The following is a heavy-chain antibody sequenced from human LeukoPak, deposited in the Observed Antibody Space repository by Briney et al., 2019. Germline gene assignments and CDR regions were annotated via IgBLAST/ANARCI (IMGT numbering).Heavy chain of an antibody. CDR3: ARGSHDILIRYNWFDP. J-gene: IGHJ5*02. D-gene: IGHD3-9*01. V-gene: IGHV3-74*01. Sequence: PGGSLRLSCAAPGFSFSSFWMHWVRQAPGKGPVWVSRINGDGSRTTYADSVKGRFTISRDNAKHTLYLQIDSLRAEDTAVYYCARGSHDILIRYNWFDPWGQGTLVTVSS. CDR2: INGDGSRT. CDR1: GFSFSSFW.